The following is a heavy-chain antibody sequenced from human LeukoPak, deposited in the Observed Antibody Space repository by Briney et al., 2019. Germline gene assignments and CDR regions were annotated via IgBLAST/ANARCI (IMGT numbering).Heavy chain of an antibody. Sequence: ASVKVSCKASGYTFTSYSISWVRQAPGQGLEWMGWISAYNGNTNYAQKLQGRVTMTTDTSTSTAYMELRSLRSDDTAVYYCARVSSMLRGPLVIQYFDFWGQGTLVTVSS. CDR3: ARVSSMLRGPLVIQYFDF. D-gene: IGHD3-10*01. J-gene: IGHJ4*02. V-gene: IGHV1-18*01. CDR2: ISAYNGNT. CDR1: GYTFTSYS.